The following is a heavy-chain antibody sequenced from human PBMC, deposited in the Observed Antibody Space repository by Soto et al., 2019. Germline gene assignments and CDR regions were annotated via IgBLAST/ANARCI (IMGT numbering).Heavy chain of an antibody. J-gene: IGHJ4*02. Sequence: PGESLKISCKGSGYSFAGYWITWVRQKPGKGLEWMGRIDPSDSQTYYSPSFRGHVTSSVTKSITTVFLQWSSLRASDTAMYYCARQIYDSDTGPNFQYYFDSWGQGTPVTVLL. V-gene: IGHV5-10-1*01. CDR3: ARQIYDSDTGPNFQYYFDS. D-gene: IGHD3-22*01. CDR2: IDPSDSQT. CDR1: GYSFAGYW.